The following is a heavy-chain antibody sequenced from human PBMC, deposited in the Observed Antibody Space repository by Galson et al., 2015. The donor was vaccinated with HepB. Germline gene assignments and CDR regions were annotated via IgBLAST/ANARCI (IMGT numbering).Heavy chain of an antibody. Sequence: SVKVSCKDSGYTFTGYYMHWVRQAPGQGLEWMGWINPNSGGTNYAQKFQGRVTMTRDTSIGTAYMELSRLRSDDTAVYYCARDWNGDAHFDYWGQGTLVTVSS. CDR2: INPNSGGT. V-gene: IGHV1-2*02. J-gene: IGHJ4*02. CDR1: GYTFTGYY. D-gene: IGHD4-17*01. CDR3: ARDWNGDAHFDY.